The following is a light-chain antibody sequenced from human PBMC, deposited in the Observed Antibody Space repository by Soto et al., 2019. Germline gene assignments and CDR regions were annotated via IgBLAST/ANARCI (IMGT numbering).Light chain of an antibody. CDR3: QQYGSSPQT. CDR1: QSVTSSC. CDR2: GAS. V-gene: IGKV3-20*01. Sequence: EIVLTQSPGTLSLSPGERATLSCRASQSVTSSCLAWYQQKPGQAPRLLISGASSRATDIPDRFGGSGSGTDFTLTISRLEPEDYAVYYCQQYGSSPQTFGQGTKVDIK. J-gene: IGKJ1*01.